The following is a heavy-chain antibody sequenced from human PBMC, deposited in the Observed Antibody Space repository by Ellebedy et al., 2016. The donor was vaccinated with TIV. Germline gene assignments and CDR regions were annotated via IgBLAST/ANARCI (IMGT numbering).Heavy chain of an antibody. CDR3: ATDGSYGDYRSPAHAFEF. CDR1: GFTFSSYW. J-gene: IGHJ3*01. V-gene: IGHV3-7*01. CDR2: INQDGSEK. D-gene: IGHD4-17*01. Sequence: GESLKISCAAPGFTFSSYWMSWVRQAPGKGLEWVANINQDGSEKYYVDSVKGRFTISRDKARNSLYLQMNSLGADHTAVYYFATDGSYGDYRSPAHAFEFWGQGTMVTVSS.